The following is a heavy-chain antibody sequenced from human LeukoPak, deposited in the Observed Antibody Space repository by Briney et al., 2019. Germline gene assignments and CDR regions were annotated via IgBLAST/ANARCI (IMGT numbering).Heavy chain of an antibody. CDR3: ARELWFGESFFDY. CDR1: GVSISSYY. D-gene: IGHD3-10*01. CDR2: IYYSGST. V-gene: IGHV4-59*01. J-gene: IGHJ4*02. Sequence: SETLSLTCTVSGVSISSYYWSWIRQPPGKGLEWIGYIYYSGSTNYNPSLKSRVTISVDTSKNQFSLKLRSVTAADTAVYYCARELWFGESFFDYWGQGTLVTVSS.